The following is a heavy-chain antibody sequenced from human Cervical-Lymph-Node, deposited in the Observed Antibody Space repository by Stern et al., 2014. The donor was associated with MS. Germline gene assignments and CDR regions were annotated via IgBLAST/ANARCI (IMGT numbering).Heavy chain of an antibody. Sequence: EVQLFQSGAEVKKPGESLKISCKGSGYSFTSYWIGWVRPMPGKGLEWMGIIYPGDSDTRYSPSFQGQVTISADKSISTAYLQWSSLKASDTAMYYCARSRDYYGSGRDFDYWGQGTLVTVSS. D-gene: IGHD3-10*01. CDR2: IYPGDSDT. CDR1: GYSFTSYW. J-gene: IGHJ4*02. V-gene: IGHV5-51*01. CDR3: ARSRDYYGSGRDFDY.